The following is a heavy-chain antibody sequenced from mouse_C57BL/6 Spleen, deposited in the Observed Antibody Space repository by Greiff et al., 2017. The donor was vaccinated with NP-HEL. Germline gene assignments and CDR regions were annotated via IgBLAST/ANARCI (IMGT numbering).Heavy chain of an antibody. Sequence: VQLQQSGAELVKPGASVQLSCPASGFNLKDYFMHWVKQRTEQGLEWIGRIYPEDGETKYAPKFQGQATIAADTSTNTAYRQRSSLTADDTADYYCAQLAGSNYFDYWGQGTTLTVSS. V-gene: IGHV14-2*01. J-gene: IGHJ2*01. D-gene: IGHD6-1*01. CDR2: IYPEDGET. CDR3: AQLAGSNYFDY. CDR1: GFNLKDYF.